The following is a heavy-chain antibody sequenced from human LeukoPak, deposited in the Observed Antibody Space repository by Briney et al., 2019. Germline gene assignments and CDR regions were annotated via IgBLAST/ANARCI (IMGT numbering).Heavy chain of an antibody. CDR3: ARLSVIVGATLEYYYYYMDV. V-gene: IGHV4-34*01. Sequence: SETLSLTCAVYGGTFSGYYWSWIRQPPGKRLEWVGESNDSGGTNYNPSLKSRVTISADKSKNQVSLKLTSVTAADTAVYYCARLSVIVGATLEYYYYYMDVWGQGTTVTVSS. CDR2: SNDSGGT. D-gene: IGHD1-26*01. CDR1: GGTFSGYY. J-gene: IGHJ6*03.